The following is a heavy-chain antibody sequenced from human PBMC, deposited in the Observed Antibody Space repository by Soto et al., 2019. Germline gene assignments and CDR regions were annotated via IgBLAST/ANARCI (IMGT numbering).Heavy chain of an antibody. J-gene: IGHJ6*02. Sequence: SETLSLTCAVYGGSFSGYYWSWIRQPPGKGLEWIGEINHSGSTNYNPSLKSRVTISVDTSKNQFSLKLSSVTAADTAVYYCARARYCSGGSCYSLRLNYYYGMDVWGQGTTVTVSS. CDR3: ARARYCSGGSCYSLRLNYYYGMDV. CDR2: INHSGST. V-gene: IGHV4-34*01. D-gene: IGHD2-15*01. CDR1: GGSFSGYY.